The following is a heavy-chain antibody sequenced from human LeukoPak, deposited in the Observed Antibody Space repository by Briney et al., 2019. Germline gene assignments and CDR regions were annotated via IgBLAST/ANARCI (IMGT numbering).Heavy chain of an antibody. Sequence: SETLSLTCAVYGGSFSGYYWSWIRQHPGKGLEWIGYIYYSGSTYYNPSLKSRVTISVDTSKNQFSLKLSSVTAADTAVYYCARDSVVVPSSGMDVWGQGTTVTVSS. CDR1: GGSFSGYY. D-gene: IGHD2-2*01. CDR3: ARDSVVVPSSGMDV. J-gene: IGHJ6*02. V-gene: IGHV4-31*11. CDR2: IYYSGST.